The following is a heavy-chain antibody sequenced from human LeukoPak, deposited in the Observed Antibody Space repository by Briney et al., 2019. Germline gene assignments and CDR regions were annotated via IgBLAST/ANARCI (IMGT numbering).Heavy chain of an antibody. J-gene: IGHJ4*02. CDR2: ISGGGGST. CDR1: GFTFSSYA. V-gene: IGHV3-23*01. D-gene: IGHD3-22*01. CDR3: AKGDYYDLDY. Sequence: GGSLRLSCAASGFTFSSYAMSWVRQAPGKGLEWVSDISGGGGSTYYADSVKGRFTISRDNSKNTLYLQMNSLRAEDTAVYYCAKGDYYDLDYWGQGTLVTVSS.